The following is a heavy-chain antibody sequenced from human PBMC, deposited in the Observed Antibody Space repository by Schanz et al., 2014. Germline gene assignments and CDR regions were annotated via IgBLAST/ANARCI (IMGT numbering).Heavy chain of an antibody. CDR3: ARHREIAVAGPFDY. V-gene: IGHV4-4*07. CDR1: GGSISSFY. J-gene: IGHJ4*02. D-gene: IGHD6-19*01. CDR2: IYTNGST. Sequence: QVQLQESGPGLVKPSETLSLTCTVSGGSISSFYWSWIRQPAGKGLEWIGRIYTNGSTKYNPSLKSRVTLSVDPPKTQFSLKLSSVTAADTAVYYCARHREIAVAGPFDYWGQGTLVTVSS.